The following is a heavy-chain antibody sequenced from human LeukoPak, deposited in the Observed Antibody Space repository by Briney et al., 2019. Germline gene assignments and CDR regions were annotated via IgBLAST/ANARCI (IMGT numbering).Heavy chain of an antibody. J-gene: IGHJ3*02. Sequence: SVKVSCKASGGTFSSYAISWVRQAPGHGLEWMGGIIPIFGTANYAQKSQGRVTITADESTSTAYMELSSLRSEDTAVYYCARVHNGWGVAFDIWGQGTMVTVSS. CDR3: ARVHNGWGVAFDI. V-gene: IGHV1-69*01. D-gene: IGHD3-16*01. CDR2: IIPIFGTA. CDR1: GGTFSSYA.